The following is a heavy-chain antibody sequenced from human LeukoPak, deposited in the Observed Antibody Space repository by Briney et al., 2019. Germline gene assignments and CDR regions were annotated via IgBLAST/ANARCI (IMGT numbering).Heavy chain of an antibody. D-gene: IGHD3-22*01. CDR3: ARHRGYYDSRTGRLDAFDI. CDR1: GGSISSSSYY. V-gene: IGHV4-39*01. Sequence: PSETLSLTCTLSGGSISSSSYYWGWIRQPPGKRLEWIGSIYYSGSTYYNPSLKSRVTISVDTSKNQFSLKLSSVTAADTAVYYCARHRGYYDSRTGRLDAFDIWGQGTMVTVSA. CDR2: IYYSGST. J-gene: IGHJ3*02.